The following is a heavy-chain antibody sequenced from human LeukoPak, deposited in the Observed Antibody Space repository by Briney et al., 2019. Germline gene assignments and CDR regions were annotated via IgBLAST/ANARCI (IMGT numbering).Heavy chain of an antibody. CDR2: IYSGGRT. J-gene: IGHJ4*02. CDR3: ARGMISISQPLYFDY. V-gene: IGHV3-53*01. CDR1: GFTVSSDY. D-gene: IGHD3-9*01. Sequence: PGGSLRLSCAASGFTVSSDYMSWVRQAPGKGLEWVSVIYSGGRTYYAGSVKGRFTISRDNSKNTLFLQMNCLRAEDTAVYYCARGMISISQPLYFDYWGQGTLVTVSS.